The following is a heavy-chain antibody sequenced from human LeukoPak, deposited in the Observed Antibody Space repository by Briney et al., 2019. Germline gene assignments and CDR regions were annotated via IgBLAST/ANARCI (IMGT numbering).Heavy chain of an antibody. CDR3: ASTTVTTYRYYYMDV. CDR1: GFTFSNYW. V-gene: IGHV3-7*01. D-gene: IGHD4-17*01. J-gene: IGHJ6*03. Sequence: GGSLRLSCAASGFTFSNYWMSWVRQAPGKGLGWVANIKQDGSEKYYVDSVKGRFTISRDNAKNSLYLQMNSLRAEDTAVYYCASTTVTTYRYYYMDVWGKGTTVTVSS. CDR2: IKQDGSEK.